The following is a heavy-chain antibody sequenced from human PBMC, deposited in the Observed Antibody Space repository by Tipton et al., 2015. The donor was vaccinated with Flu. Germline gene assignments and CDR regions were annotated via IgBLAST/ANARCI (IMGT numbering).Heavy chain of an antibody. V-gene: IGHV1-46*01. Sequence: QLVQSGAEVKKPGASVKVSCKASGYSFISYHMHWVRQAPGQGLEWMTIINTSSGSTTYGQKFQGRVTMTRDTSTSTVYMELSSLRSEDTAVYSFAIPPPFFDSSGYLLDNWGQGTLVTVSS. J-gene: IGHJ4*02. CDR2: INTSSGST. D-gene: IGHD3-22*01. CDR1: GYSFISYH. CDR3: AIPPPFFDSSGYLLDN.